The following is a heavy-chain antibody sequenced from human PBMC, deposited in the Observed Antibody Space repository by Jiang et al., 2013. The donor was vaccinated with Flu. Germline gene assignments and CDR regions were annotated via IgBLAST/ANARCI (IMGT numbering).Heavy chain of an antibody. CDR1: GGSISSYY. J-gene: IGHJ3*02. Sequence: GLVKPSETLSLTCTVSGGSISSYYWSWIRQPPGKGLEWIGYIYYSGSTNYNPSLKSRVTISVDTSKNQFSLKLSSVTAADTAVYYCARSTMIPAWVAFDIWGQGTMVTVSS. CDR2: IYYSGST. CDR3: ARSTMIPAWVAFDI. V-gene: IGHV4-59*08. D-gene: IGHD3-22*01.